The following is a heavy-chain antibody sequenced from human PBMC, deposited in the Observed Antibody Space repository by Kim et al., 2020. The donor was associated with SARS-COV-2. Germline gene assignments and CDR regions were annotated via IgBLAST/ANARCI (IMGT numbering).Heavy chain of an antibody. J-gene: IGHJ5*02. V-gene: IGHV1-46*01. CDR3: ARDSQYYYDSSGYSNWFDP. Sequence: ASVKVSCKASGYTFTCYYMHWVRQAPGQGLEWMGIINPSGGSTSYAQKFQGRVTMTRDTSTSTVYMELSSLRSEDTAVYYCARDSQYYYDSSGYSNWFDPWGQGTLVTVSS. CDR2: INPSGGST. D-gene: IGHD3-22*01. CDR1: GYTFTCYY.